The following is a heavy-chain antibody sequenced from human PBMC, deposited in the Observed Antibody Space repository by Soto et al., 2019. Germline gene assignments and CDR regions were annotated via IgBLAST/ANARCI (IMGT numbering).Heavy chain of an antibody. CDR1: GGSISSYY. J-gene: IGHJ6*02. D-gene: IGHD3-10*01. V-gene: IGHV4-59*01. CDR3: ARVDSGGYYGMDV. CDR2: IYYSGST. Sequence: PSETLSLTCTVSGGSISSYYWSWIRQPPGKGLEWIGYIYYSGSTNYNPSLKSRVTISVDTSKNQFSLKLSSVTAADTAVYYCARVDSGGYYGMDVWCQGTTVTVSS.